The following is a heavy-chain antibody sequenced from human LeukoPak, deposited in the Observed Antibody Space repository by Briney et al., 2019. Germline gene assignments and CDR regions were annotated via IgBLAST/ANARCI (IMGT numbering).Heavy chain of an antibody. CDR2: IYSGGST. J-gene: IGHJ5*02. CDR3: ARSSGYYYDSSGYPLGWFDP. V-gene: IGHV3-66*02. CDR1: GFTFSSYS. Sequence: GGSLRLSCAASGFTFSSYSMNWVRQAPGKGLEWVSVIYSGGSTYYADSVKGRFTISRDNSKNTLYLQMNSLRAEDTAVYYCARSSGYYYDSSGYPLGWFDPWGQGTLVTVSS. D-gene: IGHD3-22*01.